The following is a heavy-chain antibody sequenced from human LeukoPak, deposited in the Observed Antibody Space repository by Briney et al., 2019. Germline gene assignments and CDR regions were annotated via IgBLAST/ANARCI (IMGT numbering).Heavy chain of an antibody. D-gene: IGHD2-15*01. CDR1: GFTFSSYA. CDR2: ISGSGGST. CDR3: AKDADIVVVVAAVKEYFQH. Sequence: GGSLRLSCAASGFTFSSYAMSWVRQAPGRGLEGVSAISGSGGSTYYADSVKGRFTISRDNSKNTLYLQMNSLRAEDTAVYYCAKDADIVVVVAAVKEYFQHWGQGTLVTVSS. V-gene: IGHV3-23*01. J-gene: IGHJ1*01.